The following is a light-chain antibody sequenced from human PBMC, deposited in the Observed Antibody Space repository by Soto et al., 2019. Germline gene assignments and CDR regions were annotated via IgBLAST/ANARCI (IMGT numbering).Light chain of an antibody. J-gene: IGLJ2*01. CDR1: SSDIGDYDY. CDR2: DVT. Sequence: QSALTQPASVSGSPGQSITISCTGTSSDIGDYDYVSWYQHLPGKAPKLLIFDVTHRPSGVSDRFSGSKSGNTASLTISGVRPDDDADYYCCSYTDIALDVVFGGGTKVTVL. CDR3: CSYTDIALDVV. V-gene: IGLV2-14*01.